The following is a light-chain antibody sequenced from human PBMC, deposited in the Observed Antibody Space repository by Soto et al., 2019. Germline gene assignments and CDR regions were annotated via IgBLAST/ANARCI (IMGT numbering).Light chain of an antibody. V-gene: IGLV1-40*01. CDR3: QSYDSSRSDVV. CDR2: GNS. CDR1: SSNIGAGYD. Sequence: QSVLTQPPSVSGAPGQRVTISCTGSSSNIGAGYDVHWYQQLPGTAPKLLIYGNSNRPSGVPDRFSGSKSGTSASLAIPGLQAEDEADYYCQSYDSSRSDVVFGGGTKLTVL. J-gene: IGLJ2*01.